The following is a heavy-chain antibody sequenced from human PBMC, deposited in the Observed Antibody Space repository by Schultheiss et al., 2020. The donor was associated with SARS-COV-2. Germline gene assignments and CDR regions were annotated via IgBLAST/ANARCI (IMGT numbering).Heavy chain of an antibody. V-gene: IGHV4-38-2*01. CDR1: GYSISSGYY. Sequence: SETLSLTCAVSGYSISSGYYWGWIRQSPGRGLEWVGSVYHTGSTYDNPSLRSRVIISVDTSKNQFSLKLSSVTAADTAVYYCARGRVYYDFWSGYWGTSTSIYGMDVWGQGTTVTVSS. D-gene: IGHD3-3*01. J-gene: IGHJ6*02. CDR3: ARGRVYYDFWSGYWGTSTSIYGMDV. CDR2: VYHTGST.